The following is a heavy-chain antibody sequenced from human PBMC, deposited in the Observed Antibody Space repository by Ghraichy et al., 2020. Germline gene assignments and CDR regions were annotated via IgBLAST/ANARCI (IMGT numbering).Heavy chain of an antibody. CDR1: GYTFTSYG. CDR3: ARDEGDFWSSYLDAFDI. Sequence: ASVKVSCKASGYTFTSYGISWVRQAPGQGLEWMGWISAYNGNTNYAQKLQGRVTMTTDTSTSTAYMELRSLRSDDTAVYYCARDEGDFWSSYLDAFDIWGQGTMVTVSS. V-gene: IGHV1-18*01. CDR2: ISAYNGNT. D-gene: IGHD3-3*01. J-gene: IGHJ3*02.